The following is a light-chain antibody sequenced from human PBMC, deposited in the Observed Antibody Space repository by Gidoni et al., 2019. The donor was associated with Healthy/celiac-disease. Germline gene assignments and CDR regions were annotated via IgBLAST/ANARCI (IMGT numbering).Light chain of an antibody. V-gene: IGKV3-11*01. Sequence: ELVLTQSPATLSLSPGERATLSCRASQSVSSYLAWYQQKPGQAPRLLIYDASNRATGIPARCSGSGSGTDFTLTISSLEPEDFAVYYCQQRSNWPPLTFGGGTKVEIK. CDR2: DAS. CDR3: QQRSNWPPLT. CDR1: QSVSSY. J-gene: IGKJ4*01.